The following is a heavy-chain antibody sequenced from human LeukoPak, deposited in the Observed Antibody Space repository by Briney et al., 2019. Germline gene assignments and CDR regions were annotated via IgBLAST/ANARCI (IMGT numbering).Heavy chain of an antibody. Sequence: ASVKVSCKASGYTFTSYYMHWVRQAPGQGLEWMGIINPSGGSTSYAQKFQGRVTMTRDMPTSTVYMELSSLRSEDTAVYYCARVPGEQWLEGWFDPWGQGTLVTVSS. J-gene: IGHJ5*02. CDR1: GYTFTSYY. V-gene: IGHV1-46*01. CDR3: ARVPGEQWLEGWFDP. CDR2: INPSGGST. D-gene: IGHD6-19*01.